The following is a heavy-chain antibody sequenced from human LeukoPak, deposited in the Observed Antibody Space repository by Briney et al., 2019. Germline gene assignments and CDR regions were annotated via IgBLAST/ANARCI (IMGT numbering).Heavy chain of an antibody. D-gene: IGHD2-2*01. Sequence: ASVTVSCKASAYTFTIYGISWVRQAPGQGLEWMGWISGDNGSTNYAQKLQGRVTMTTDTSTSTAYMELRSLRSDDSAIYYCAREDTRRGSRGYFDYWGQGTLVTVSS. CDR1: AYTFTIYG. CDR3: AREDTRRGSRGYFDY. CDR2: ISGDNGST. V-gene: IGHV1-18*01. J-gene: IGHJ4*02.